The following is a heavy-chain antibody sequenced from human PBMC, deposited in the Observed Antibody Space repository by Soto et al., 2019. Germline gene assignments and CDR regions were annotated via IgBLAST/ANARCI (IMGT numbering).Heavy chain of an antibody. V-gene: IGHV4-59*01. CDR1: GASISSYY. Sequence: QVNLQEWGPGLVKPSETLSLTCTVSGASISSYYWSWFGQPPEKGLEWIGYIYYSGSTNYNPSLKSRVTISVDTSKNQFSLKLSSVTAADTAVYYCARRYGGAFDIWGQGTMVTVSS. D-gene: IGHD3-9*01. J-gene: IGHJ3*02. CDR2: IYYSGST. CDR3: ARRYGGAFDI.